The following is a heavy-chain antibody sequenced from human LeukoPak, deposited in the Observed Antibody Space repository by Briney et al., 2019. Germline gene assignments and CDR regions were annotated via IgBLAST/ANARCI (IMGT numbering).Heavy chain of an antibody. Sequence: ASVKVSCKASGYMFTNYYMHWVRQAPGQGLEWKGVINTSDGGTSYAQKFQGRVTVTRDTSTSTVYMELSSLRSEDTAVYYCGRDDGYCGGDCYSGVYYWGQGTLVTVSS. CDR1: GYMFTNYY. D-gene: IGHD2-21*02. CDR3: GRDDGYCGGDCYSGVYY. CDR2: INTSDGGT. J-gene: IGHJ4*02. V-gene: IGHV1-46*01.